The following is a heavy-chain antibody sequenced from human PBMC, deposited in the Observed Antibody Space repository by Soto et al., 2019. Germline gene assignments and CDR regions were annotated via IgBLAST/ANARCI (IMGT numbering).Heavy chain of an antibody. CDR3: ARGVVSTGYFDY. CDR1: GFTFSDHY. V-gene: IGHV3-72*01. Sequence: PGGSLRLSCAASGFTFSDHYMDWVRQAPGKGLEWVGRSRDKVHSHTTEYAASVKGRFTISRGDSENSLYLQMNSLKTEDTAVYDCARGVVSTGYFDYWGQGTLVTVSS. J-gene: IGHJ4*02. D-gene: IGHD5-12*01. CDR2: SRDKVHSHTT.